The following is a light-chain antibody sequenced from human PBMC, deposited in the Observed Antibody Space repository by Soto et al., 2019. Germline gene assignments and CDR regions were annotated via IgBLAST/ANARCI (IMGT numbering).Light chain of an antibody. CDR1: QGIGTD. V-gene: IGKV1-17*01. CDR3: LKHYTYPRK. J-gene: IGKJ1*01. Sequence: DIQMTHSPCSLSASVVDRVTITFLAGQGIGTDLGWYRQKPGRAPERLIYSTSSLQSGVPSRFSGSGSGTEFSLTITSLQPEDFATYYCLKHYTYPRKFGQGTKVDIK. CDR2: STS.